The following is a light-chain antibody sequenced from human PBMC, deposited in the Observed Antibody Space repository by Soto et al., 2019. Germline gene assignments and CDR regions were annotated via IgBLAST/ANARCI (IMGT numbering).Light chain of an antibody. CDR2: GVS. CDR1: QSVTTSD. CDR3: QEYGSSRT. J-gene: IGKJ1*01. Sequence: EIVLTQSPGTLSLSPGERATLSCRASQSVTTSDLAWYQHKSGQSPRRLIYGVSSRATGVPDRFSGSGSGIDFTLSLSRLEPEDVAVYYCQEYGSSRTFGQGTKVEIK. V-gene: IGKV3-20*01.